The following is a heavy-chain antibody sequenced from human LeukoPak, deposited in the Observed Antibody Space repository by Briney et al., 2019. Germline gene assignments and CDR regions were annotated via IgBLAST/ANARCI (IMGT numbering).Heavy chain of an antibody. CDR2: VNPNSGNT. J-gene: IGHJ4*02. V-gene: IGHV1-8*03. Sequence: GASVKVSCKASGYTFTSYDINWVRQATGQGLEWMGWVNPNSGNTGYAQKFQGRVTITRNTSISTAYMELSSLRSEDTAVYYCARGRGSIFGVVTTPFDYWGQGTLVTVSS. CDR1: GYTFTSYD. D-gene: IGHD3-3*01. CDR3: ARGRGSIFGVVTTPFDY.